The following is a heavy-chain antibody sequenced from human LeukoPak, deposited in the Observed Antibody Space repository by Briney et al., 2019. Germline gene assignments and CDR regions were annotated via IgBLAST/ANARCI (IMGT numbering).Heavy chain of an antibody. V-gene: IGHV3-23*01. CDR2: NRGSGGST. J-gene: IGHJ4*02. CDR3: AKVGGY. CDR1: GFTFCSHA. D-gene: IGHD3-16*01. Sequence: GSLRLSWAASGFTFCSHAMSWGPPAPGKRLEWVSANRGSGGSTYYGDSVKGRFTISRDNSKNTLYLQMISLRAEETGVYYCAKVGGYWGQGTLVTVSS.